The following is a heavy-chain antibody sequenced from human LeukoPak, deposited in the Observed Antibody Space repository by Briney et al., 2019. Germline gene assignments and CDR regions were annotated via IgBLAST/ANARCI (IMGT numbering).Heavy chain of an antibody. V-gene: IGHV3-43*02. CDR1: GFTFDRFP. Sequence: GGSLRLSCATSGFTFDRFPMQWVRQAPGKGLEWVSLIATDGHVYYADSVRGRFTISRDNSKKSLYLQMNSMKIEDTALYYCAKEDDSSGYYHDYWGQGTLVTVSS. CDR2: IATDGHV. J-gene: IGHJ4*02. D-gene: IGHD3-22*01. CDR3: AKEDDSSGYYHDY.